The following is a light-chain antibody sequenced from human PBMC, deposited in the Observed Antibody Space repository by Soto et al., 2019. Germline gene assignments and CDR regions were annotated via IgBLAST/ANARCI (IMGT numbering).Light chain of an antibody. V-gene: IGKV3-20*01. J-gene: IGKJ1*01. CDR3: QQYDSSPWT. CDR2: GAS. Sequence: EIVLTQSPGTLSLSPGERATLSCRASQSVSSSFLAWYQQKPGQAPRLLIYGASSRATGIPDRFSGSGSGTDFTLTISRLEPEDFAVYHCQQYDSSPWTFGQGTEVEIK. CDR1: QSVSSSF.